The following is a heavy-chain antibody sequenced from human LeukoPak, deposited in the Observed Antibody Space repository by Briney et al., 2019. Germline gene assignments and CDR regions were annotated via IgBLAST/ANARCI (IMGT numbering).Heavy chain of an antibody. CDR2: INHSGST. Sequence: PSETLSLTCAVYGGSFSGYYWSWIRQPPGKGLEWIGEINHSGSTNYNPSLKSRVTISVDTSKNQFSLKLSSVTAADTAVYYCARDTSMVRGVIIKPPGGMDAWGKGTTVTVSS. V-gene: IGHV4-34*01. D-gene: IGHD3-10*01. CDR3: ARDTSMVRGVIIKPPGGMDA. CDR1: GGSFSGYY. J-gene: IGHJ6*04.